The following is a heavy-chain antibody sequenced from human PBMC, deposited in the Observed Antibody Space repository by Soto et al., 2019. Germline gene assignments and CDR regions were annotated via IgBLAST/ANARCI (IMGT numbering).Heavy chain of an antibody. D-gene: IGHD6-13*01. CDR2: INSAGSII. V-gene: IGHV3-48*04. J-gene: IGHJ3*02. CDR1: GFTPSRLS. Sequence: GGSLRLSCAASGFTPSRLSMNWVRQAPGKGLEWISYINSAGSIIYYADSVKGRFTISRDNAKNSLYLQMNSLRAEDTAVYYCARVLYSSSWSDAFDIWGQGTMVTVSS. CDR3: ARVLYSSSWSDAFDI.